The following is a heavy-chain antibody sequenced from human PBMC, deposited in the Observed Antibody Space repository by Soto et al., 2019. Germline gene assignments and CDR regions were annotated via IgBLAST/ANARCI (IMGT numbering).Heavy chain of an antibody. V-gene: IGHV3-30*18. J-gene: IGHJ4*02. Sequence: GGSLRLSCAASGFTFSSYGMHWVRQAPGKGLEWVAVISYDGSNKYYADSVKGRFTIARYNSKNTLYLQMNSLRAEDTAVYYCAKTHSGEPAAIATAIDYWGQGALVTVSS. CDR2: ISYDGSNK. CDR1: GFTFSSYG. D-gene: IGHD2-2*02. CDR3: AKTHSGEPAAIATAIDY.